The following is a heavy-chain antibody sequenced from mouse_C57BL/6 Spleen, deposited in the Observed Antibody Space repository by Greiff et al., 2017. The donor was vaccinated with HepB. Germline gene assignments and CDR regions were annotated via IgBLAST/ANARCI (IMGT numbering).Heavy chain of an antibody. CDR3: ARPPSPLSGSPWYFDV. V-gene: IGHV2-2*01. CDR2: IWSGGST. CDR1: GFSLTSYG. D-gene: IGHD1-1*01. J-gene: IGHJ1*03. Sequence: QVQLQQSGPGLVQPSQSLSITCTVSGFSLTSYGVHWVRQSPGKGLEWLGVIWSGGSTDYNAAFISRLSISKDNSKSQVFFKMNSLQADDTAIYYCARPPSPLSGSPWYFDVWGTGTTVTVSS.